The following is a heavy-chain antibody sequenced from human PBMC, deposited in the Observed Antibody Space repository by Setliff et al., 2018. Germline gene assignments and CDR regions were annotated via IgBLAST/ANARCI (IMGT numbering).Heavy chain of an antibody. CDR2: SRNKVSSYIT. J-gene: IGHJ4*02. D-gene: IGHD5-18*01. V-gene: IGHV3-72*01. CDR3: VRDVGYTYGFDF. CDR1: GFTLSDYS. Sequence: LSLSCATSGFTLSDYSMDWVRQAPGKGLEWVARSRNKVSSYITEYAASVKGRFTISRDDSKKSLFLQMNSLKSEDTAVYYCVRDVGYTYGFDFWGQGTLVTVSS.